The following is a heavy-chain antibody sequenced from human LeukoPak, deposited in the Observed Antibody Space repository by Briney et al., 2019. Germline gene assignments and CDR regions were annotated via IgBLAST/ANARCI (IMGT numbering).Heavy chain of an antibody. CDR3: ATAVTYYDFWSGYSYYYYYMDV. V-gene: IGHV4-34*01. CDR2: INHSGST. CDR1: GGSFSGYY. Sequence: SETLSLTCAVYGGSFSGYYWSWIRQPPGKGLEWIGEINHSGSTNYNPSLKSRVTISVDTSKNQFSLKLSSVTAADTAVYYCATAVTYYDFWSGYSYYYYYMDVWGKGTTVTVSS. J-gene: IGHJ6*03. D-gene: IGHD3-3*01.